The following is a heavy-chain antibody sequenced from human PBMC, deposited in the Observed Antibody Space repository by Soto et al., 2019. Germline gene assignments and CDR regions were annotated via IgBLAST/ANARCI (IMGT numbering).Heavy chain of an antibody. Sequence: EVQLVESGGGLVQPGESLILSCATSGFSFSGSAIHWVRQPSGKGLEWVGRIRSKANTYATAYAASVQGRFTISRDDSANTAYLQMNSLKTEDTAVYSCASKSFNLLIDYWGQGTLVTVSS. CDR3: ASKSFNLLIDY. CDR2: IRSKANTYAT. V-gene: IGHV3-73*01. CDR1: GFSFSGSA. J-gene: IGHJ4*02.